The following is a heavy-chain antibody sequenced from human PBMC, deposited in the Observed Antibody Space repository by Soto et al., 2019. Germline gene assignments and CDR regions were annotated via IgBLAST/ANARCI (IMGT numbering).Heavy chain of an antibody. CDR3: ASTTYDYGDYDFDY. J-gene: IGHJ4*02. D-gene: IGHD4-17*01. Sequence: QVQLQESGPGLVKPSETLSLTCTVSGGSISSYYWSWIRQPPGKGLEWIGYIYYSGSTNYNPSLKSRVTISVDTSKNQFSLKLSSVTAADTAVYYCASTTYDYGDYDFDYWGQGTLVTVSS. CDR2: IYYSGST. V-gene: IGHV4-59*08. CDR1: GGSISSYY.